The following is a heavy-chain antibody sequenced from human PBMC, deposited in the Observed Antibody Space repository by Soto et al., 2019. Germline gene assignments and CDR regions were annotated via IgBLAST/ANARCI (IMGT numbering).Heavy chain of an antibody. CDR3: AKDFGEEPYDAFDI. V-gene: IGHV3-9*01. J-gene: IGHJ3*02. CDR2: ISWDSGSI. D-gene: IGHD3-10*01. Sequence: GGSLRLSCSSSGFTFSNYAMTWVRQAPGQGLEWVSGISWDSGSIGYADSVKGRFTISRDNAKNSLYLQMNSLRAEDTALYYCAKDFGEEPYDAFDIWGQGTMVTVSS. CDR1: GFTFSNYA.